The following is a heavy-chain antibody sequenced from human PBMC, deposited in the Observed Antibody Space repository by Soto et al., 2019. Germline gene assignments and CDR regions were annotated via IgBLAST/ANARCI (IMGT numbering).Heavy chain of an antibody. CDR1: VFTFSSYG. V-gene: IGHV3-33*03. CDR3: ARLYCSASSCYSGGAFDI. Sequence: QVQLVESGGGVVQPGRSLRLSCAASVFTFSSYGMHWVRQAPGKGLEWVALIWFDGSDKYSADSVKGRFTISRDNSKNTLYLQMNSLRAEDTAVYYCARLYCSASSCYSGGAFDIWGQGTMVTVSS. D-gene: IGHD2-15*01. CDR2: IWFDGSDK. J-gene: IGHJ3*02.